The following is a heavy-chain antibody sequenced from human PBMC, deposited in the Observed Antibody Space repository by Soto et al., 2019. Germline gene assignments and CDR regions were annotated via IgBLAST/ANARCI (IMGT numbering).Heavy chain of an antibody. Sequence: QVQLVQSGAEVKKPGASVKVSCKASGYTFTSYGISWVRQAPGQGLEWMGWISAYNGNTNYAQKLQGRVTMTTDTSTSTAYMELRSLRSDDTAVYYCARDRSSADSSGYCLFDYWGQGTLVTVSS. J-gene: IGHJ4*02. V-gene: IGHV1-18*01. CDR2: ISAYNGNT. D-gene: IGHD3-22*01. CDR3: ARDRSSADSSGYCLFDY. CDR1: GYTFTSYG.